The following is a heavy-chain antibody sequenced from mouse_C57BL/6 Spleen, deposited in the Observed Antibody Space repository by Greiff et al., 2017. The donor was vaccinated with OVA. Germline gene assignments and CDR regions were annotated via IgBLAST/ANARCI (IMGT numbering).Heavy chain of an antibody. CDR1: GYTFTSYW. V-gene: IGHV1-69*01. Sequence: QVQLQQPGAELVMPGASVKLSCKASGYTFTSYWMHWVKQRPGQGLEWIGEIDPSDSYTNYNQKFKGKSTLTVDTSSSTAYMQLSSLTSEDSAVYYCARGEAYYAMDYWGQGTSVTVSS. J-gene: IGHJ4*01. CDR2: IDPSDSYT. CDR3: ARGEAYYAMDY.